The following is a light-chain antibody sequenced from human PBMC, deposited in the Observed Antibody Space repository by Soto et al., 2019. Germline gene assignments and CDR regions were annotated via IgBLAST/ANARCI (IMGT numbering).Light chain of an antibody. V-gene: IGKV3-15*01. CDR3: QQHNHWPS. J-gene: IGKJ2*01. Sequence: EIVMTQSPATLSVSQGERATLSCRASQSVSSNLAWFQQKPGQAPRLLLYAVSTRATGVPGRFSGSGSGTEFTLTISSLQSEDCAVYYCQQHNHWPSFGQGTKLEIK. CDR2: AVS. CDR1: QSVSSN.